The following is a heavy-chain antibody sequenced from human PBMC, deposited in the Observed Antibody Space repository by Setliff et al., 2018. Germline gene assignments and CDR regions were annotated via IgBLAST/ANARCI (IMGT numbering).Heavy chain of an antibody. J-gene: IGHJ6*03. Sequence: SETLSLTCGVSGLSISSGYYWGWVRQPPGKGLEWIASIYHSGSTYFNPSLKSRVTISVAKSKNQFSLKLRSVTAADMAVYYCTREQWLDPPGYYYMDVWAKGTTVTVS. V-gene: IGHV4-38-2*02. CDR2: IYHSGST. D-gene: IGHD6-19*01. CDR3: TREQWLDPPGYYYMDV. CDR1: GLSISSGYY.